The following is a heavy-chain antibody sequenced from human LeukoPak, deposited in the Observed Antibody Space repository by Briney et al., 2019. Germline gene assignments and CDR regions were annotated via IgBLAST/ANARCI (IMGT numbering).Heavy chain of an antibody. J-gene: IGHJ6*03. Sequence: ASVKVSCKASGYTFTNSGISWVRHAPGQGLEWMGWINIYNGDTNYAQSLQDRVTMTRDKSTSTAYMELRSLRSGDTAVFYCATDPGGGDYMDVWGKGTTVLVSS. CDR2: INIYNGDT. D-gene: IGHD2-21*01. V-gene: IGHV1-18*01. CDR3: ATDPGGGDYMDV. CDR1: GYTFTNSG.